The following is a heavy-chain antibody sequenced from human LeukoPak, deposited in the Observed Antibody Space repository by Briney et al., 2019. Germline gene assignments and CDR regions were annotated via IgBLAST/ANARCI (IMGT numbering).Heavy chain of an antibody. CDR1: GGSISSYY. V-gene: IGHV4-59*12. CDR2: IYYSGST. J-gene: IGHJ5*02. Sequence: SETLSLTCTVSGGSISSYYWSWIRQPPGKGLEWIGYIYYSGSTNYNPSLKSRVTISVDRSKNQFSLKLSSVTAADTAVYYCAATVVTRNWFDPWGQGTLVTVSS. CDR3: AATVVTRNWFDP. D-gene: IGHD4-23*01.